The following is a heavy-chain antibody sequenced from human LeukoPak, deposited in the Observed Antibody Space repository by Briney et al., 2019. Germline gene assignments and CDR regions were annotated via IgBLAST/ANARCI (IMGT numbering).Heavy chain of an antibody. CDR1: GGSLSSYF. J-gene: IGHJ4*02. CDR3: AKKPIASIWFGGYYFDY. CDR2: ISGSGGST. V-gene: IGHV3-23*01. D-gene: IGHD3-10*01. Sequence: PSETLSLTCTVSGGSLSSYFWSWVRQAPGKGLEWVSAISGSGGSTYYADSVKGRFTISRDNSKNTLYLQMNSLRAEDTAVYYCAKKPIASIWFGGYYFDYWGQGTLVTVSS.